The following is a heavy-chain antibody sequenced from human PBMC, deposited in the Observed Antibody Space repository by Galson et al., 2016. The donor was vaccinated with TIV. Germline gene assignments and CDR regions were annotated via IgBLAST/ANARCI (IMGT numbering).Heavy chain of an antibody. V-gene: IGHV5-51*03. Sequence: QSGAEVKEPGESLKISCKGSGYRFSNYWIAWVRQMPGKGLEWMGVIYPVDSDTRYSPSFQGQVTISADKSISTAYLQWNSLKASDSAIYYCARERDSGYAHYFDFWGQGTLVTVSS. CDR1: GYRFSNYW. CDR2: IYPVDSDT. CDR3: ARERDSGYAHYFDF. J-gene: IGHJ4*02. D-gene: IGHD6-25*01.